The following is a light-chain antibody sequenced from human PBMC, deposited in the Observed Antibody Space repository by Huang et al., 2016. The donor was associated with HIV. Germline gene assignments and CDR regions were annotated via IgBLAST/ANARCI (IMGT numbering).Light chain of an antibody. J-gene: IGKJ4*01. CDR1: QSVSNN. V-gene: IGKV3-15*01. Sequence: EIVMTQSPVTLSVSPGERVTLSCRASQSVSNNLAWYHQKPGQAPRLLIYSASTRGAAIPARFSGSVSGTEFTLTISSLQSEDFAVYYCQQYQDWPPEALTFGGGTKVE. CDR2: SAS. CDR3: QQYQDWPPEALT.